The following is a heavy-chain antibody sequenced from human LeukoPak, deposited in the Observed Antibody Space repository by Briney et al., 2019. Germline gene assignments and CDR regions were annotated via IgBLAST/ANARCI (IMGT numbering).Heavy chain of an antibody. J-gene: IGHJ4*02. D-gene: IGHD2-21*01. V-gene: IGHV4-59*08. CDR2: IYYSGST. CDR1: GGSISSYY. CDR3: ARGPHTPDY. Sequence: SETLSLTCTVSGGSISSYYWSWFRQPPGRGLEWIGYIYYSGSTNYNPSLKSRVTISVDTSKNQFSLKLSSVTAADTAVYYCARGPHTPDYWGQGTLVTVSS.